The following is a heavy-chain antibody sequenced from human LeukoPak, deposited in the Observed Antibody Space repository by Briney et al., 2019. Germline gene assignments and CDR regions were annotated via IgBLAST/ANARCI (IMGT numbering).Heavy chain of an antibody. CDR3: ARDWRYCSSSSCLAMDV. J-gene: IGHJ6*02. CDR1: GFTFRSYW. D-gene: IGHD2-2*01. Sequence: GGSLRLSCAASGFTFRSYWMSWVRQAPGKGLEWVANIERDGSEKYYVDSMKGRFIISRDNAKNSLYLEMNSLRAEDTAVYYCARDWRYCSSSSCLAMDVWGQGTTVTVSS. CDR2: IERDGSEK. V-gene: IGHV3-7*01.